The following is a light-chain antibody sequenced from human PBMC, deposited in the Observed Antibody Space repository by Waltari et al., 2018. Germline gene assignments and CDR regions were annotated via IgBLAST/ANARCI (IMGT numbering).Light chain of an antibody. CDR2: TDN. CDR1: DLHKET. CDR3: LSKDRSGYRV. V-gene: IGLV3-10*01. J-gene: IGLJ1*01. Sequence: SYELTQPPSESLSPGQTAQITCSGADLHKETPYWYQLKSGQVPVLLIYTDNKRPPGTPERFSGSSSGTMATMTISAAQVEDEGDYYCLSKDRSGYRVFGTGTKVTVL.